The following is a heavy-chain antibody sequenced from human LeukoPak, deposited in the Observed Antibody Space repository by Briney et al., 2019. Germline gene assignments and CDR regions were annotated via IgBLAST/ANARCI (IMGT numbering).Heavy chain of an antibody. D-gene: IGHD3-10*01. V-gene: IGHV4-30-4*01. Sequence: PSETLSLTCAVSGGSISNSNWWSWVRQPPGKGLEWIGFIYYSGGTYSNPSLKSRLIISVDTSKNQFSLNLRSVTAADTAVYYCARGRAGGVITNWFDPWGQGTLVTVSS. CDR3: ARGRAGGVITNWFDP. J-gene: IGHJ5*02. CDR1: GGSISNSNW. CDR2: IYYSGGT.